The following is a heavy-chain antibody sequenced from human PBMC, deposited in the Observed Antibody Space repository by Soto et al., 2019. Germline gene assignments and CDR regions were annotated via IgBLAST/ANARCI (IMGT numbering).Heavy chain of an antibody. V-gene: IGHV1-2*06. CDR1: GYIFTDFY. D-gene: IGHD3-10*01. CDR3: ARDRPRGINRESDY. Sequence: GASVKVSCNASGYIFTDFYIHWVPQAPGQGLEWVGRINPDTGDTLVAQRFQGRVTMTRDTSISTVSMEGTRLRPDDTAVYYCARDRPRGINRESDYGGQVTQVTVSS. CDR2: INPDTGDT. J-gene: IGHJ4*02.